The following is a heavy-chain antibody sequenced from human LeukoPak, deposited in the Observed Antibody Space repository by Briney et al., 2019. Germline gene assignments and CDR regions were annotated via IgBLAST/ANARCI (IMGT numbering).Heavy chain of an antibody. Sequence: ASVKVSCKAPGYTFTGYYMHWVRQAPGQGLEWMGWINPNSGGTNYAQKFQGWVTMTRDTSISTAYMELSRLRSDDTAVYCCASGQSGSSSWYDYWGQGTLVTVSS. J-gene: IGHJ4*02. D-gene: IGHD6-13*01. CDR3: ASGQSGSSSWYDY. CDR1: GYTFTGYY. V-gene: IGHV1-2*04. CDR2: INPNSGGT.